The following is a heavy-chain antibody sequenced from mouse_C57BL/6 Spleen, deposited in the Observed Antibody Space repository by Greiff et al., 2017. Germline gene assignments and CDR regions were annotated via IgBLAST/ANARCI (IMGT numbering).Heavy chain of an antibody. Sequence: QVQLQQPGPELVKPGASVKLSCKASGYTFTSYWMHWVKQRPGKGLEWIGNINPSNGGTNYNEKFKSKATLTVDKPSSTAYMQLSSLTSEDSAVYYCARDGYDDWFAYWGQGTLVTVSA. J-gene: IGHJ3*01. CDR2: INPSNGGT. D-gene: IGHD2-2*01. V-gene: IGHV1-53*01. CDR3: ARDGYDDWFAY. CDR1: GYTFTSYW.